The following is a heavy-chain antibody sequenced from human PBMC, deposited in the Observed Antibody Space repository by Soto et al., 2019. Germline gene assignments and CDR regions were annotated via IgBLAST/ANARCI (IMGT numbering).Heavy chain of an antibody. J-gene: IGHJ3*02. CDR1: GYTFTSYG. CDR3: ARGRSGYSYTNAVDI. V-gene: IGHV1-18*01. CDR2: ISAYNGST. D-gene: IGHD3-22*01. Sequence: AQVKVSCKASGYTFTSYGISWVRQAPGQGLESMGWISAYNGSTNYAQKLPGRVTMTTDTPTSTAYMELRSLRSDDTAVYYCARGRSGYSYTNAVDIWGQGTMVTVSS.